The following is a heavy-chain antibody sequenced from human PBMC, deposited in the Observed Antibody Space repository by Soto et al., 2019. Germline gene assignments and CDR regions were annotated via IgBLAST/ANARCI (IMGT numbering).Heavy chain of an antibody. CDR1: GGSINSSHW. D-gene: IGHD3-3*02. CDR2: ISHSGST. J-gene: IGHJ4*02. Sequence: QVQLQESGPGLVKPSGTLSLTCAVSGGSINSSHWWNWVRQPPGKGLEWIGQISHSGSTNYNPSLTSRVTISVDKSKNHFSLKLTSVTAADTAVYYCAARHFWSGPWTDIRLDYWGEGTLVTVSS. CDR3: AARHFWSGPWTDIRLDY. V-gene: IGHV4-4*02.